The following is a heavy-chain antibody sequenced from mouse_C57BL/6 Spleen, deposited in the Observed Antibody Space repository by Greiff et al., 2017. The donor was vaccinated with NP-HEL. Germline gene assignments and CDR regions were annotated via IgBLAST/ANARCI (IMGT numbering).Heavy chain of an antibody. CDR2: IDPSDSYT. CDR1: GYTFTSYW. J-gene: IGHJ4*01. Sequence: VQLQQPGAELVMPGASVKLSCKASGYTFTSYWMHWVKQRPGQGLEWIGEIDPSDSYTNYNQKFKGKSTLTVDKSSSTAYMQLSSLTSEDSAVYYCARQHGGYAMDYWGQGTSVTVSS. V-gene: IGHV1-69*01. CDR3: ARQHGGYAMDY.